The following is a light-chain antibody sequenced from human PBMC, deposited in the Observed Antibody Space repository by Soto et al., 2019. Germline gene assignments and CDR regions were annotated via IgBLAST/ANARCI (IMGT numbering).Light chain of an antibody. CDR2: EVS. CDR1: SRHGGLYQA. V-gene: IGLV2-14*01. CDR3: CSHTTNYTYV. Sequence: SDLTQPASVSGAPGEWFTLSCTRTSRHGGLYQALSWYPHHPGTAXKLILYEVSQRPSGVSNRFSGSKSGNTASLTISGLQAEDEADYYCCSHTTNYTYVFGTGTKVTVL. J-gene: IGLJ1*01.